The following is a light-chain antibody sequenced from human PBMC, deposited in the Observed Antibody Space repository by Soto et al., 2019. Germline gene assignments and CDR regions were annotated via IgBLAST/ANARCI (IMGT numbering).Light chain of an antibody. J-gene: IGLJ2*01. CDR2: SNN. V-gene: IGLV1-44*01. Sequence: QSVLTQPPSASGTPGQRVTISCSGSGSNIGSHPVNWYQQLPGTAPKLLIYSNNQRPSGVPDRFSASKSGTSASLAISGLQSEDEADYYCAAWDDSLNGVVFGGGTKLTVL. CDR1: GSNIGSHP. CDR3: AAWDDSLNGVV.